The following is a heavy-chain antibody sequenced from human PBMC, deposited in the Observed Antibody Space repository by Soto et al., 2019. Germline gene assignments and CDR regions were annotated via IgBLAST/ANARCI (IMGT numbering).Heavy chain of an antibody. D-gene: IGHD5-18*01. J-gene: IGHJ4*02. Sequence: GGSLRLSCAASGFKFSSFALSWVSQAPGKGLEWVSAMSGSGDGTDYADSVKGRFTISRDNSKNTLYLQMNSLRAEDTAVYYCALPGYSSQDYWGQGALVTLAS. CDR2: MSGSGDGT. CDR1: GFKFSSFA. V-gene: IGHV3-23*01. CDR3: ALPGYSSQDY.